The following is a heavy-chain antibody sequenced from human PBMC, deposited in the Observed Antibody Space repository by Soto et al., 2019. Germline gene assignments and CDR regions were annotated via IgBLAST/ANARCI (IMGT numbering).Heavy chain of an antibody. V-gene: IGHV1-69*01. Sequence: QVQLVQSGAEVKKPGPSVKVSCKASGGTFSSYAISWVRQAPGQGLDWMGGIIPIFGTANYAQKFQGRVTITADESTSTAYMELSSLSSEDTAVYYCAESIAVAGTGYWYFDLWGRGTLVTVSS. J-gene: IGHJ2*01. CDR2: IIPIFGTA. CDR3: AESIAVAGTGYWYFDL. CDR1: GGTFSSYA. D-gene: IGHD6-19*01.